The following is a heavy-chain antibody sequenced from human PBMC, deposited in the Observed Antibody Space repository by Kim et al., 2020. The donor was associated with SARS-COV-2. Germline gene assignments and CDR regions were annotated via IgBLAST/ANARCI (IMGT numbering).Heavy chain of an antibody. D-gene: IGHD1-26*01. CDR2: EK. J-gene: IGHJ4*02. CDR3: GRGGGATDY. Sequence: EKYFAVSEKGRFTKSRDNGKNSLSLQMNSLRAEDTAVYYCGRGGGATDYWGQGTLVTVSS. V-gene: IGHV3-7*01.